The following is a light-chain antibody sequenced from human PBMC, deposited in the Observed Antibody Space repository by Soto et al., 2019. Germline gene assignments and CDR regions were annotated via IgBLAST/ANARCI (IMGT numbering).Light chain of an antibody. Sequence: AIQLTQSPSSLSASVGDRVTITCRASQGIGDDLAWFQQKPGKAPKLLIYATSSLQSEVPSRFSGSGGGTDFTLTISSLQPEDFATYYCLQDYNYPRTFGQGTKVEIK. CDR2: ATS. CDR3: LQDYNYPRT. J-gene: IGKJ1*01. CDR1: QGIGDD. V-gene: IGKV1-6*01.